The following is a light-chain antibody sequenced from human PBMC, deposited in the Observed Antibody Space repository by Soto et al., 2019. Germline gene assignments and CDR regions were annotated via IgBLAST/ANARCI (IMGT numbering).Light chain of an antibody. CDR3: QQYGSSTIT. CDR1: QSVSSSY. J-gene: IGKJ5*01. Sequence: EIVWTQSPGTLSLSAGERATLSCRASQSVSSSYLAWYQQKPGQAPRLLIYGASSRATGIPDRFSGSGSGTDFTLTISRLEPEDFAVYYCQQYGSSTITFGQGTRPEIK. V-gene: IGKV3-20*01. CDR2: GAS.